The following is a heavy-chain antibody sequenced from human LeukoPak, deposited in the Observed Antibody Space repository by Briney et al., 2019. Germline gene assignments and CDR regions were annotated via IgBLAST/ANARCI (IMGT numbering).Heavy chain of an antibody. J-gene: IGHJ6*02. CDR3: ARDAVTTSLGMDV. D-gene: IGHD4-17*01. CDR2: IYYSGST. V-gene: IGHV4-39*07. Sequence: SETLSLTCTVSGGSTSSSSYYWGWIRQPPGKGLEWIGSIYYSGSTYYNPSLKSRVTISVDTSKNQFSLKLSSVTAADAAVYYCARDAVTTSLGMDVWGQGTTVTVSS. CDR1: GGSTSSSSYY.